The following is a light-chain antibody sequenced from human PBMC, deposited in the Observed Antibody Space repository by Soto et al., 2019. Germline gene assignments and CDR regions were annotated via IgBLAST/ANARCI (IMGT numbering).Light chain of an antibody. V-gene: IGKV1-5*01. CDR1: QIIGTW. CDR2: DAS. J-gene: IGKJ5*01. CDR3: QQSDTYPLT. Sequence: DIQMTQSPSTLSASVVDGVTITFRASQIIGTWLAWYQHRPGKAPSLLIYDASTLRSGVPSRFSGSGSGPEFTLTISSLQVDDFATYYCQQSDTYPLTFGQGTRLEIK.